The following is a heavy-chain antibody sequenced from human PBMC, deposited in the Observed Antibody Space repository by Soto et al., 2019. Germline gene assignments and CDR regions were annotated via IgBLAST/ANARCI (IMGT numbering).Heavy chain of an antibody. Sequence: GGSLRLSCAASGFTFSSYAMSWVRQAPGKGLEWVSTISGSGGATYYADFVKGRFTISRDNSKNTVYLQMNSLRVDDTAIYYCAKGDVYYDFWLGYWGQGILVTVSS. CDR2: ISGSGGAT. D-gene: IGHD3-3*01. J-gene: IGHJ4*02. CDR3: AKGDVYYDFWLGY. CDR1: GFTFSSYA. V-gene: IGHV3-23*01.